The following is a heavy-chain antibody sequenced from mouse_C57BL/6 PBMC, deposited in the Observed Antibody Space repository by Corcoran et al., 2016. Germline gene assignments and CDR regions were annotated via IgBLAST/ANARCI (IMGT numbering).Heavy chain of an antibody. CDR3: ANLYPEGFAY. J-gene: IGHJ3*01. Sequence: QIQLVQSGPELKKPGETVKISCKASGYTFTTYGMSWVKQAPGKGLKWMGWINTYSGVPTYADDFKGRFAFSLETSASTAYLQINNLKNEDTATYFCANLYPEGFAYWGHGTLVTVSA. D-gene: IGHD2-1*01. V-gene: IGHV9-3*01. CDR1: GYTFTTYG. CDR2: INTYSGVP.